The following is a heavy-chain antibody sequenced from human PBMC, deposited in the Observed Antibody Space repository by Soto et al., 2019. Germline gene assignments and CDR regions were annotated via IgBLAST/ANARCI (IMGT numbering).Heavy chain of an antibody. CDR2: ISGSGGST. CDR1: GFTFSSYA. V-gene: IGHV3-23*01. J-gene: IGHJ4*02. Sequence: EVQLLESGGGLVQPGGSLRLSCAASGFTFSSYAMSWVRQAPGKGLEWVSAISGSGGSTYYADSVKGRFTISRDNSKNTLELQMNSLRAEDTAVYYCAKSGYSYGVFDYWGQGTLVTVSS. D-gene: IGHD5-18*01. CDR3: AKSGYSYGVFDY.